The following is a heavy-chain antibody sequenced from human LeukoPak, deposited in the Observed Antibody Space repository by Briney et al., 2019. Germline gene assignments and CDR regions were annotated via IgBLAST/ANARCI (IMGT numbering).Heavy chain of an antibody. CDR1: GYTFTGCY. V-gene: IGHV1-2*02. CDR2: INPNSGGT. D-gene: IGHD2-2*01. Sequence: ASVKVSCKASGYTFTGCYMHWVRQAPGQGLEWMGWINPNSGGTNYAQKFQGRVTMTRDTSISTAYMELGRLRSDDTAVYYCARILLGCSSTSCYSDLRDYWGQGTLVTVSS. CDR3: ARILLGCSSTSCYSDLRDY. J-gene: IGHJ4*02.